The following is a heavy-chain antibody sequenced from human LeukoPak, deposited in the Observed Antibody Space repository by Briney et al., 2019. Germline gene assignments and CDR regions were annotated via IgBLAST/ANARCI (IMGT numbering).Heavy chain of an antibody. V-gene: IGHV3-7*01. CDR2: IKQDGSEK. J-gene: IGHJ4*02. D-gene: IGHD1-26*01. CDR1: GFTFSSYW. CDR3: ARVKAGSELTPLGY. Sequence: GSLRLSCAASGFTFSSYWMSWVRQAPGKGLEWVANIKQDGSEKYYVDSVKGRFTISRDNAKNSLYLQMNSLRAEDTAVYYCARVKAGSELTPLGYWGQGTLVTVSS.